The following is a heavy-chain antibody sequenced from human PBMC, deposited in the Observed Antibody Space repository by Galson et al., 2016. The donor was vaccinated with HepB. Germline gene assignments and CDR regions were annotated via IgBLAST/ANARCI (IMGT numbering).Heavy chain of an antibody. CDR1: GFTFDDYA. Sequence: SLRLSCAASGFTFDDYAMHWVRQAPGKGLEWVSGISWNSGSRGYAAAVKGRFTISRDNARNSLYLEMNSLRPEDTALYYGAKEIRYGSGSYDAFDSWGQGTMVTVSS. V-gene: IGHV3-9*01. D-gene: IGHD3-10*01. J-gene: IGHJ3*02. CDR3: AKEIRYGSGSYDAFDS. CDR2: ISWNSGSR.